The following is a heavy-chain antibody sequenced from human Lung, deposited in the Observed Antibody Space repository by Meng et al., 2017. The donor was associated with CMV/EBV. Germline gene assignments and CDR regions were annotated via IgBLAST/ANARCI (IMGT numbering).Heavy chain of an antibody. Sequence: GESLKISCTASGFTFGDYAMSWVRQAPGKGLEWVGFIRSKAYGGTTEYAASVKGRFTISRDDSKSIAYLQMNSLKTEDTAVYYCTRSAYEYDFWSGYYLVDYYYGMDVXGQGXTVTVSS. CDR3: TRSAYEYDFWSGYYLVDYYYGMDV. CDR1: GFTFGDYA. V-gene: IGHV3-49*04. D-gene: IGHD3-3*01. J-gene: IGHJ6*02. CDR2: IRSKAYGGTT.